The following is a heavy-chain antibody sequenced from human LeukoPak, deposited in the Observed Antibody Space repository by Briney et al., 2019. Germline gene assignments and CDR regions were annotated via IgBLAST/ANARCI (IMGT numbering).Heavy chain of an antibody. D-gene: IGHD3-16*02. V-gene: IGHV3-23*01. J-gene: IGHJ4*02. Sequence: GGSLRLSCAASGFTFSSYAMSWVRQAPGKGLEWVSAISGSGGSTYYADSVKGRFTISRDNSKNTPYLQMNSLRAEDTAVYYCAKDLDARIMITFGGVIVGDWGQGTLVTVSS. CDR2: ISGSGGST. CDR1: GFTFSSYA. CDR3: AKDLDARIMITFGGVIVGD.